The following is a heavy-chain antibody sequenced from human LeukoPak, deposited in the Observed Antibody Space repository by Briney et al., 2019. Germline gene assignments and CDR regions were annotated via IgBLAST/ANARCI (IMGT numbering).Heavy chain of an antibody. Sequence: GGSLRLSCAASGFTFSDYNMNWVRQAPGKGLEWVSYITNGGSTIHHADSVEGRFTIPRDNAKKTLYLQMNSLRAEDTAVYYCARSIGLTGGGVDVWGQGTTVTVSS. CDR3: ARSIGLTGGGVDV. D-gene: IGHD3-9*01. CDR1: GFTFSDYN. CDR2: ITNGGSTI. V-gene: IGHV3-11*01. J-gene: IGHJ6*02.